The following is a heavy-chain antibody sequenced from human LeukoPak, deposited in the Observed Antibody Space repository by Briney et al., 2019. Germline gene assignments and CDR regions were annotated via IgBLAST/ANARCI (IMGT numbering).Heavy chain of an antibody. D-gene: IGHD2-21*01. J-gene: IGHJ5*02. CDR1: GFMFSSNW. V-gene: IGHV3-30*18. Sequence: GGSLRLSCAASGFMFSSNWMSWVRLAPGKGLEWVAVISNDGSNKHYGDFVKGRFTISRDNSKNTLYLQMGSLRGEDTAVYYCAKDPYRVIVATGNYLDPWGQGTLVTVSS. CDR2: ISNDGSNK. CDR3: AKDPYRVIVATGNYLDP.